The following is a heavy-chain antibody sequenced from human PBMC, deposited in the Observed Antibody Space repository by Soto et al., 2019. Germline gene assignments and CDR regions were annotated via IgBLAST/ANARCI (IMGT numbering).Heavy chain of an antibody. V-gene: IGHV4-39*07. CDR3: ARDLSKGMDV. J-gene: IGHJ6*02. CDR2: IYYTGST. Sequence: SETLSLTCTVSGGSISSTSYYWGWIRQPPGKGLEWIGNIYYTGSTYYNPSLKSRVTISVDTSKNQFSLKLSSVTAADTAVYYCARDLSKGMDVWGQGTTVTVSS. CDR1: GGSISSTSYY.